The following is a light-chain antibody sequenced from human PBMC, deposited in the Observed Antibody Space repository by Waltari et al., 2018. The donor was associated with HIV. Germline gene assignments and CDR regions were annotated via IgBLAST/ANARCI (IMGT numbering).Light chain of an antibody. J-gene: IGLJ3*02. V-gene: IGLV1-47*01. CDR2: RKD. CDR3: ASWDDKLSHWV. CDR1: NSNVGNNF. Sequence: QSVLTQPPSASKTPGQRVLMSCSGTNSNVGNNFVSWFQQVPGGAPKLVIYRKDRRPSGVPDRCSGAKSGSSATLAISGLQSDDEADYFCASWDDKLSHWVFGVGTKLTV.